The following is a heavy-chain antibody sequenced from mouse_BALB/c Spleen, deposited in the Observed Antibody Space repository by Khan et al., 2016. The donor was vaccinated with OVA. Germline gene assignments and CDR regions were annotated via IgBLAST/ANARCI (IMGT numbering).Heavy chain of an antibody. J-gene: IGHJ2*01. CDR3: TRDRIDY. V-gene: IGHV1-7*01. CDR2: INPTSGYT. Sequence: QIQLVQSGAELAKPGASVKMSCKASGYTFTTYWMHWVKQRPGQGLEWIGYINPTSGYTDYNEKFKDKATLSADKSSSTAYMQLSSLTSEDSEVYYCTRDRIDYWGQGTTLTVSS. CDR1: GYTFTTYW.